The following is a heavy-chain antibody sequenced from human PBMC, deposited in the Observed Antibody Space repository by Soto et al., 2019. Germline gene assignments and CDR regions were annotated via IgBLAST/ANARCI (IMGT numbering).Heavy chain of an antibody. V-gene: IGHV1-18*03. CDR1: GYTFTNYG. CDR3: ARRNLVPPSNDY. J-gene: IGHJ4*02. Sequence: ASVKVSCKASGYTFTNYGITWVRQAPGQGLEWMGWINPYNGNTDYAQKLQGRVTMTTDTSTSTAFMELRSLGSDDMAVYYCARRNLVPPSNDYWGQGIVVTVSS. CDR2: INPYNGNT. D-gene: IGHD6-13*01.